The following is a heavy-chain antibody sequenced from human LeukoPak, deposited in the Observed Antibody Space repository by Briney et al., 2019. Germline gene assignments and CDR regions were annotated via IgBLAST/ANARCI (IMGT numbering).Heavy chain of an antibody. CDR1: GFTFSSYG. CDR3: AKTQGYYDC. D-gene: IGHD3-22*01. J-gene: IGHJ4*02. V-gene: IGHV3-23*01. CDR2: IGVGGTT. Sequence: GGSLRLSCAASGFTFSSYGMNWVRQAPGKGLEWVSGIGVGGTTYYADSVKGRFTISRDTSKNTLYLQMNSLRVEDTAVYYCAKTQGYYDCWGQGTLVTVSS.